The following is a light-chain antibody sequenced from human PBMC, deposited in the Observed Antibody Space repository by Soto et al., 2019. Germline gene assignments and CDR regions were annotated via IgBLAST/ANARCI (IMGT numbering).Light chain of an antibody. V-gene: IGLV2-8*01. Sequence: QSALTQPPSASGSPGQSVTISCTGTSSDVGGYNYVSWYQQHPGKAPKLMIYEVSKRPSGVPGRFSGSKSGNTASLTVSGLQAEDEADYYCSSYTSRGTIYVFGNGTKLTV. CDR2: EVS. CDR3: SSYTSRGTIYV. CDR1: SSDVGGYNY. J-gene: IGLJ1*01.